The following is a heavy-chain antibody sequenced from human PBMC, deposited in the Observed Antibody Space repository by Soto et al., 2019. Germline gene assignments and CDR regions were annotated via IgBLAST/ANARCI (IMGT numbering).Heavy chain of an antibody. D-gene: IGHD1-26*01. CDR3: ASFNAWEVLLAC. CDR2: IYFSGST. J-gene: IGHJ4*02. CDR1: GGSINSGGYY. V-gene: IGHV4-31*02. Sequence: TLSVKCADSGGSINSGGYYGSWIRQLPGKGLEWIGYIYFSGSTYYNPSLESRVTISLDTSQNPFSLTLRSVTAADTAVYYCASFNAWEVLLACWGQVTVFTV.